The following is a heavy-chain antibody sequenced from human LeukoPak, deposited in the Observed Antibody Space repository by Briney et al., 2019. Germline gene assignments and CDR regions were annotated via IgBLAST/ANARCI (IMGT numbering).Heavy chain of an antibody. CDR1: GFTFGGSW. CDR3: GRDSNGIDY. D-gene: IGHD4-11*01. V-gene: IGHV3-74*03. Sequence: GGSLRLSCAASGFTFGGSWMLWVRQAPRKGLMCVARISKDGRTTTYVDSVKGRFTVSRDNAKNTLYLQMDSLRVEDTAMYYCGRDSNGIDYLGQGTLVTVSS. CDR2: ISKDGRTT. J-gene: IGHJ4*02.